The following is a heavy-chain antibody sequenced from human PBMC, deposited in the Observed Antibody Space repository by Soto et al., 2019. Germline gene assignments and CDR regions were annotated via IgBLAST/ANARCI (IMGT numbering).Heavy chain of an antibody. V-gene: IGHV3-33*01. Sequence: QVQLVESGGGVVQPGRSLRLSCAASGFTFSSYGMHWVRQAPGKGLAWVAVIWYDGSNKYYADSVKGRFTISRDNSKNTLYLQMNSLRAEDTAVYYCARVDYGSGKDYWGQGTLVTVSS. J-gene: IGHJ4*02. CDR3: ARVDYGSGKDY. CDR2: IWYDGSNK. D-gene: IGHD3-10*01. CDR1: GFTFSSYG.